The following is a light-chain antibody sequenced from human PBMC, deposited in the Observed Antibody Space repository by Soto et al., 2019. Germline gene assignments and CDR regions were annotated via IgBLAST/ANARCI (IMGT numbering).Light chain of an antibody. CDR1: QRVNSTY. V-gene: IGKV3-20*01. J-gene: IGKJ2*01. Sequence: PGERATLSCRASQRVNSTYLAWYQQKPGQPPRVLIFGASIRATGVPDRFSGSGAGTDFTLTVSRLEPEDFAVYYCQHYGTSPRYTFGQGTTLEMK. CDR3: QHYGTSPRYT. CDR2: GAS.